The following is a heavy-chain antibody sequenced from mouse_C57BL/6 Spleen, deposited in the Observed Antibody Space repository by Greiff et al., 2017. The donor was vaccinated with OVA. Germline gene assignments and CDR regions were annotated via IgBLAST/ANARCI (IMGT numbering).Heavy chain of an antibody. J-gene: IGHJ1*03. CDR3: VRPGYYGSFYWYFDV. D-gene: IGHD2-2*01. CDR1: GFSFNTYA. V-gene: IGHV10-1*01. Sequence: EAGGGLVQPKGSLKLSCAASGFSFNTYAMNWVRQAPGKGLEWVARIRSKSNNYATYYADSVKDRFTISRDDSESMLYLQMNNLKTEDTAMYYGVRPGYYGSFYWYFDVWGTGTTVTVAS. CDR2: IRSKSNNYAT.